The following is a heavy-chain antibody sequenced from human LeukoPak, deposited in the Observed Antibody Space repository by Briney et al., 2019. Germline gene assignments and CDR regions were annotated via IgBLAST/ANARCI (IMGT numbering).Heavy chain of an antibody. D-gene: IGHD5-18*01. Sequence: PSETLSLACTVSGGSISSYYWSWIRQPPGKGLEWIGYIYYNGGTNYNPSLRSRVTISVDTSKNHFSLRLSSVTAADTAMYYCARAGGVDTAMDANFDYWGQGTLVTVSS. CDR3: ARAGGVDTAMDANFDY. V-gene: IGHV4-59*01. J-gene: IGHJ4*02. CDR2: IYYNGGT. CDR1: GGSISSYY.